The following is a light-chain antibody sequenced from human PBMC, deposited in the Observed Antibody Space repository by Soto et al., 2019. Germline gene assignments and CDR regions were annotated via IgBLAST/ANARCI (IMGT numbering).Light chain of an antibody. Sequence: DVQMTQSPLTLSASVGDRVTITCRASEEVRSWLAWYQQKPGKAPKLLIYKWSTLESGVPSRFSGYESGTDFTLTISSLQPEDVATYYCQQYNIYLFSFGPGTKVEVK. CDR2: KWS. J-gene: IGKJ3*01. CDR3: QQYNIYLFS. V-gene: IGKV1-5*03. CDR1: EEVRSW.